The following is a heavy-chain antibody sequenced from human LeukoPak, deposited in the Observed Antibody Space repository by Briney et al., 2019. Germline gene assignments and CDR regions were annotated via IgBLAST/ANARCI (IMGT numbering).Heavy chain of an antibody. CDR3: AKPPRGGYYYYYMDV. J-gene: IGHJ6*03. V-gene: IGHV3-23*01. Sequence: GGSLRLSCAASGFTFSSYAMSWVRQAPGNGLEWVSAISGSGGSTYYADSVKGRFTISRDNSKNTLYLQMNSLRAEDTAVYYCAKPPRGGYYYYYMDVWGKGTTVTVS. CDR2: ISGSGGST. CDR1: GFTFSSYA. D-gene: IGHD3-16*01.